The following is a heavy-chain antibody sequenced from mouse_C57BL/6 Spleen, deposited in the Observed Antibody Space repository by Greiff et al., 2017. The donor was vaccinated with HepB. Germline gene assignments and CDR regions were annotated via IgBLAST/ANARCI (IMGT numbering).Heavy chain of an antibody. CDR1: GYAFRSSW. V-gene: IGHV1-82*01. CDR3: AREAGTGYFDY. D-gene: IGHD4-1*01. Sequence: QVQLKQSGPELVKPGASVKISCKASGYAFRSSWMNWVKQRPGKGLEWIGRIYPGDGDTNYNGKFKGKATLTADKSSSTAYRQLSSLTSEDSAVYCCAREAGTGYFDYWGQGTTLTGSS. CDR2: IYPGDGDT. J-gene: IGHJ2*01.